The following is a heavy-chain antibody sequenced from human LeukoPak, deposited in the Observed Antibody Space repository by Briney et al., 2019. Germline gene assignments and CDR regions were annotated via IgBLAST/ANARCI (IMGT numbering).Heavy chain of an antibody. D-gene: IGHD3-10*01. V-gene: IGHV1-69*06. Sequence: VASVKVSCKASGGTFSSNTISWVRQAPGQGLECMGGIIPIFGTANYAQKFQGRVTITADKSTSTAYMELSSLRSEDTAVYYCARARSDDAFDIWGQGTMVTVSS. J-gene: IGHJ3*02. CDR3: ARARSDDAFDI. CDR1: GGTFSSNT. CDR2: IIPIFGTA.